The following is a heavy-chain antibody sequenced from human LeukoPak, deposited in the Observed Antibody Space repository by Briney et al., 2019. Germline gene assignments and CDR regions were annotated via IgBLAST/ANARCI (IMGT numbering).Heavy chain of an antibody. J-gene: IGHJ2*01. Sequence: GGSLRLSCAASGFTVSSNYMSWVRQAPGKRLEWVSVIYSGGSTYYADSVKGRFTISRDNAKNTLYLQMNSLRAEDTAAYYCARVGQGEWYFDLWGRGTLVTVSS. V-gene: IGHV3-53*01. CDR2: IYSGGST. CDR3: ARVGQGEWYFDL. D-gene: IGHD1-26*01. CDR1: GFTVSSNY.